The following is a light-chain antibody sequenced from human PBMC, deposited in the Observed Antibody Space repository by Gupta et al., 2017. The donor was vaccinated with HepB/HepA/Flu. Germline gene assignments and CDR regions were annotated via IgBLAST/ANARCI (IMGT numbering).Light chain of an antibody. CDR2: SNN. CDR3: AAWDDSLNGPV. Sequence: SVLTQPPSASRTPGQRVTISCSGSSSNIGSNTVNWYQQLPGTAPKLLIYSNNQRPSGGPDRFSGSKSGTSASRAISGLQSEDEADYYCAAWDDSLNGPVFGGGTKLTVL. CDR1: SSNIGSNT. V-gene: IGLV1-44*01. J-gene: IGLJ2*01.